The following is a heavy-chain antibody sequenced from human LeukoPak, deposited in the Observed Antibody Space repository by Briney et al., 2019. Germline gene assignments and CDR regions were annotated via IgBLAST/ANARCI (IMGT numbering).Heavy chain of an antibody. CDR2: VYTTERA. V-gene: IGHV4-4*07. CDR3: ARQSKRGYDYGY. J-gene: IGHJ4*02. D-gene: IGHD5-12*01. CDR1: GDSINSYY. Sequence: SETLSLICTVSGDSINSYYWSWFRLPAGKGLEWIGRVYTTERARYNPSLKSRVALSFDTSKNQLSLNLTSVTAADTAVYYCARQSKRGYDYGYWGQGTLVTVSS.